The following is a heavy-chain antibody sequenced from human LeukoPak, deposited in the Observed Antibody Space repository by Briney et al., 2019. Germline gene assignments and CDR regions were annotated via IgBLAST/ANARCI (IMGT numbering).Heavy chain of an antibody. V-gene: IGHV4-39*01. CDR1: GDSISSSIYY. CDR3: ARHQWVPAFDI. Sequence: SETLSLTCTVSGDSISSSIYYWGWIRQPPGKGLEWIGSIFYGGSTYYNPSLKSRVTISIDTSKNQFSLKLSSVTAADTAVYYCARHQWVPAFDIWGQGTMVTVSS. CDR2: IFYGGST. D-gene: IGHD1-26*01. J-gene: IGHJ3*02.